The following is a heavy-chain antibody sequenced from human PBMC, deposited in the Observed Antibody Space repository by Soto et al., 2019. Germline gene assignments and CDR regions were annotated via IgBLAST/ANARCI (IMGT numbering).Heavy chain of an antibody. J-gene: IGHJ5*01. CDR1: GGTSSGVGYY. V-gene: IGHV4-31*03. D-gene: IGHD1-26*01. Sequence: PLQTMSLTSTVAGGTSSGVGYYWSWNHQHPGKGLEWIGCIYYSGSTYYNPSLKSRVTISVDTSKNQFSLKLSFVTAADTAVYYCARGENAALFESRGQGTLVTVSS. CDR2: IYYSGST. CDR3: ARGENAALFES.